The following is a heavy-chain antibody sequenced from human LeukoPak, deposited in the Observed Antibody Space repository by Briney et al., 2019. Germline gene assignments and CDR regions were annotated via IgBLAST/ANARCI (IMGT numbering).Heavy chain of an antibody. CDR3: PSTIFGVVRPLTSSSMAV. D-gene: IGHD3-3*01. J-gene: IGHJ6*03. V-gene: IGHV3-72*01. Sequence: GGSLRLSCAASGFTFSDHYMDWVRQAPGKGLEWVGRTRNKANSYTTEYAASVKGRFTISRDDSKNSLYLQMNSLKTEDTAVYYCPSTIFGVVRPLTSSSMAVWAKGPTATV. CDR1: GFTFSDHY. CDR2: TRNKANSYTT.